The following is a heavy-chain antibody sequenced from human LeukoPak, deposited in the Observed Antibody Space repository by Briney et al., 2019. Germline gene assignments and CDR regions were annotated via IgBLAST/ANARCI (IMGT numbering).Heavy chain of an antibody. D-gene: IGHD6-19*01. V-gene: IGHV4-59*01. CDR1: GGSFSSNF. CDR3: ARGSDWPYFDN. CDR2: ISNSGNT. Sequence: TSETLSLTCTVSGGSFSSNFWSWIRKPPGKGLEWIGFISNSGNTNYNLSLKSRIIISVDTSKNQFSLRLRSVSAADTAVYYCARGSDWPYFDNWGQGTLVTVSS. J-gene: IGHJ4*02.